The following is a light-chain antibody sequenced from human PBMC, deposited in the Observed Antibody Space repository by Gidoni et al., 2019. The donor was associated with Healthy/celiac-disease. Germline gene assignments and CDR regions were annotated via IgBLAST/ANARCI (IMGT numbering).Light chain of an antibody. CDR1: QSLLHSNGYNY. CDR3: MQALQTPRT. J-gene: IGKJ1*01. V-gene: IGKV2-28*01. Sequence: IVMTLSPLSLPVTPGEPASIYCRASQSLLHSNGYNYLDWYLQKPGQSPQLLIYLGSNRASGVPDRFSGSGSGTDFTLKISRVEAEDVGVYYCMQALQTPRTFGQGTKVEIK. CDR2: LGS.